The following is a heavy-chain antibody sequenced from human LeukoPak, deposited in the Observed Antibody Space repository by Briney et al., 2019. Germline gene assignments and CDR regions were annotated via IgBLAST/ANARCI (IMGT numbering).Heavy chain of an antibody. Sequence: KSSETLSLTCTVSGGSISNYYWNWIRQPAGKGLEWLGRFYARGSTNYNPSLKSRVSISVDKSKNQFSLKLTSVTAADTAVYYCARVTYTSGWSSTGGAFDIWGQGTMVTVSS. CDR2: FYARGST. V-gene: IGHV4-4*07. CDR3: ARVTYTSGWSSTGGAFDI. J-gene: IGHJ3*02. CDR1: GGSISNYY. D-gene: IGHD6-13*01.